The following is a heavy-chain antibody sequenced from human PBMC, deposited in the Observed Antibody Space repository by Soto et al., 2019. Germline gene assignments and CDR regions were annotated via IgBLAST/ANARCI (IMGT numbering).Heavy chain of an antibody. J-gene: IGHJ4*02. V-gene: IGHV3-30*04. CDR3: VRDKVGGSGWYVFDY. D-gene: IGHD6-19*01. CDR2: ISFDGKNK. Sequence: QVQLVESGGGVVQPGRSLRLSCAASGFTFNSYTMHWVRQAPGKGLEWVALISFDGKNKFYADSVKGRFTISRDNSRKTLYLQMNSVTAEETAVYYCVRDKVGGSGWYVFDYWGQGTLVTVSS. CDR1: GFTFNSYT.